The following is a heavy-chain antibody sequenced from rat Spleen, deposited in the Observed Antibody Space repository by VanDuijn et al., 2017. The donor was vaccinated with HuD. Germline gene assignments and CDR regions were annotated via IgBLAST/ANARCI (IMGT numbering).Heavy chain of an antibody. CDR3: ATSPYYWYFDF. V-gene: IGHV5-31*01. D-gene: IGHD3-8*01. CDR1: GFTFSIYW. CDR2: ITNTGDST. J-gene: IGHJ1*01. Sequence: EVQLVESGGGLVQPGRSLKLSCIASGFTFSIYWMTWIRQTPGKGLEWVASITNTGDSTYYPDSVKGRFTNSRDNAKSTLYLQMDSLRSEDTATYYCATSPYYWYFDFWGPGTMVTVSS.